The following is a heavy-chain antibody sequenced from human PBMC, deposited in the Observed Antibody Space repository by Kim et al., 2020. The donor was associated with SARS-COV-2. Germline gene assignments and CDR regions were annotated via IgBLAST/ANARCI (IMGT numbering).Heavy chain of an antibody. CDR2: IIPILGIA. D-gene: IGHD6-6*01. J-gene: IGHJ4*02. CDR3: ARKRNSSSHIYDY. V-gene: IGHV1-69*04. Sequence: SVKVSCKASGGTFSSYAISWVRQAPGQGLEWMGRIIPILGIANYAQKFQGRVTITADKSTSTAYMELSSLRSEDTAMYYCARKRNSSSHIYDYWGQGTLVTVSS. CDR1: GGTFSSYA.